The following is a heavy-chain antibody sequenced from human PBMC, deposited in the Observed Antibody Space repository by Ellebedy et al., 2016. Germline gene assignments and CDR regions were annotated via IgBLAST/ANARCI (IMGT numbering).Heavy chain of an antibody. D-gene: IGHD5-18*01. CDR2: IKSKTDGGAA. J-gene: IGHJ4*02. CDR1: GFTFSNAW. V-gene: IGHV3-15*01. CDR3: TTVYRYNYDSV. Sequence: GGSLRLSCAASGFTFSNAWMNWVRQAPGKGLEWVGRIKSKTDGGAADYAAPVKGRFTISRGDSKNTLYLQMNSLQTEDTAVYFCTTVYRYNYDSVWGQGTLVTVSS.